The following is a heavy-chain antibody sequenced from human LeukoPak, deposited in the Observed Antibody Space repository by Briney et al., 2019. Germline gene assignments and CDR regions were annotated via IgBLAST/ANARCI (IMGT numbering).Heavy chain of an antibody. CDR3: ARAVGWDCSGGSCYPDY. CDR2: MNPNSGNT. J-gene: IGHJ4*02. Sequence: ASVKVSCKASGYTFTSYDINWVRQATGQGLEWMGWMNPNSGNTGYAQKFQGRVTMTRNTSISTAYMELSSLRSEDTAVYYCARAVGWDCSGGSCYPDYWGQGTLVTVSS. V-gene: IGHV1-8*01. D-gene: IGHD2-15*01. CDR1: GYTFTSYD.